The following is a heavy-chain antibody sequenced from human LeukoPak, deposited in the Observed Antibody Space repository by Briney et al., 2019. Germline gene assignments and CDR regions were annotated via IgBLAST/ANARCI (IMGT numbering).Heavy chain of an antibody. CDR3: ARSVSISPMFDY. CDR2: INPNSGGT. D-gene: IGHD2-21*01. CDR1: GYTFTGYY. Sequence: ASVKVSCKASGYTFTGYYMHWVRQAPGQGLEWVGWINPNSGGTNYAQKFQGRVTMTRDTSINTAYMEMSRLRSDDTAVYYCARSVSISPMFDYWGQGTLIPVSS. V-gene: IGHV1-2*02. J-gene: IGHJ4*02.